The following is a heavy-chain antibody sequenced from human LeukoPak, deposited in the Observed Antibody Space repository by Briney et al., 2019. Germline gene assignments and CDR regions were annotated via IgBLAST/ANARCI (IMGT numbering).Heavy chain of an antibody. CDR2: ISGSGGST. CDR3: AKDLRPAAIRGWFDP. D-gene: IGHD2-2*01. Sequence: GGSLRLSCAASGITFSSYAMSWVRQAPGKGLEWVSAISGSGGSTYYADSVKGRFTISRDNSKNTLYLQMNSLRAEDTAVYYCAKDLRPAAIRGWFDPWGQGTLVTVSS. CDR1: GITFSSYA. J-gene: IGHJ5*02. V-gene: IGHV3-23*01.